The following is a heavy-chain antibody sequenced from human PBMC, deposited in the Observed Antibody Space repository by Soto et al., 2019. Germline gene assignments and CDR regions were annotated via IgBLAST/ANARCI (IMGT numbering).Heavy chain of an antibody. CDR2: ISVYNGNT. CDR1: GYTFTSYG. D-gene: IGHD3-10*01. J-gene: IGHJ4*02. V-gene: IGHV1-18*01. CDR3: ASGWFGEFVYYFDY. Sequence: ASVKVSCKASGYTFTSYGISWVRQAPGQGLEWMGWISVYNGNTNYAQKLQGRVTMTTDTSTNTAYMELRSLRSDDTAVYYCASGWFGEFVYYFDYWGQGTLVTVSS.